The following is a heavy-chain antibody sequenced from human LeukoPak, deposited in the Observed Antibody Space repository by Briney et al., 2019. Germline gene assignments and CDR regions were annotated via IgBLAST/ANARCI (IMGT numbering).Heavy chain of an antibody. CDR2: IYTSGST. CDR3: ARNYDFWSGYILAFDY. J-gene: IGHJ4*02. CDR1: GGSISSYY. D-gene: IGHD3-3*01. V-gene: IGHV4-4*07. Sequence: SETLSLTCTVSGGSISSYYWSWIRQPAGKGLEWIGRIYTSGSTNYNPSLKSRVTISVDTSKNQFSLKLSSVTAADTAVYYCARNYDFWSGYILAFDYWGQGTLVTVSS.